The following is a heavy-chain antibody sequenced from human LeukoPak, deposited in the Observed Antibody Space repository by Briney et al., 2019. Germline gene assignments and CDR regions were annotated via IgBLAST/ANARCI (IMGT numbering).Heavy chain of an antibody. D-gene: IGHD3-10*01. CDR2: ISAYNGNT. J-gene: IGHJ6*03. V-gene: IGHV1-18*01. Sequence: ASVKVSCKASGYTFTSYGISWVRQAPGQGLEWMGWISAYNGNTNYAQKLQGRVTMTTDTSTSTAYMELRSLRSDDTAVYYCARVSLGMVQGVIDYYYYYMDVWGKGTTVTVSS. CDR3: ARVSLGMVQGVIDYYYYYMDV. CDR1: GYTFTSYG.